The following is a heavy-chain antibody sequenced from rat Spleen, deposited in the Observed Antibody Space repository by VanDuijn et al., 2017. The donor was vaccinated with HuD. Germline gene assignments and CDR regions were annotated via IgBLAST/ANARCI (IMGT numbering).Heavy chain of an antibody. V-gene: IGHV5S13*01. CDR1: GFTFSNYG. Sequence: EVQLVESGGGLVQPGGSMKLSCAASGFTFSNYGMAWVRQTPTKGLEWVASISSGADNTYYRDSVKGRFTFSRDNAKNTLYLQMDSLRSEDTATYYCTTTWNFDYWGQGVMVTVSS. CDR2: ISSGADNT. D-gene: IGHD1-10*01. CDR3: TTTWNFDY. J-gene: IGHJ2*01.